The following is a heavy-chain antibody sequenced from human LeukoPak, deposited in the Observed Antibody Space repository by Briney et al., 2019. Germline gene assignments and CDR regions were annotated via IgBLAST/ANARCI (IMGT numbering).Heavy chain of an antibody. J-gene: IGHJ6*02. CDR1: GFTFSSYS. CDR3: ARAYTAMAYYYYYGMDV. Sequence: GGSLRLSCAASGFTFSSYSMNWVRQAPGKGLEWVSSISSSSSYIYYADSVKGRFTISRENAKNSLYLQMNSLRAEDTAVYYCARAYTAMAYYYYYGMDVWGQGTTVTVSS. D-gene: IGHD5-18*01. V-gene: IGHV3-21*01. CDR2: ISSSSSYI.